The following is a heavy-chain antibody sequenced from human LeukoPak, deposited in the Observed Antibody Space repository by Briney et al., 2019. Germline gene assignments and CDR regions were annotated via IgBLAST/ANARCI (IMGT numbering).Heavy chain of an antibody. V-gene: IGHV1-24*01. CDR1: GYTLTELS. J-gene: IGHJ4*02. CDR3: ARASRDYYFDY. CDR2: FDPEDGET. Sequence: ASVKVSCKVSGYTLTELSMHWVRQAPGKGLEWMGGFDPEDGETIYAQKFQGRVTMTEGTSTDTAYMELSSLRSEDTAVYYCARASRDYYFDYWGQGTLVTVSS. D-gene: IGHD3-3*01.